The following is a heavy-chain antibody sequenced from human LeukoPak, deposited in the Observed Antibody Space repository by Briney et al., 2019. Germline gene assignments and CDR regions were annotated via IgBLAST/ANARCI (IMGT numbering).Heavy chain of an antibody. Sequence: PSETLSLTCTVSGGSISSSSYYWGWIRQPPGQGLEWFGSIYYSGSTYYNPSLKSRVTISVDTSKNQFSLKLSSVTAADTAVYYCARIRATYYYDSGGYEYFQHWGQGTLVTVSS. CDR3: ARIRATYYYDSGGYEYFQH. D-gene: IGHD3-22*01. CDR2: IYYSGST. V-gene: IGHV4-39*01. J-gene: IGHJ1*01. CDR1: GGSISSSSYY.